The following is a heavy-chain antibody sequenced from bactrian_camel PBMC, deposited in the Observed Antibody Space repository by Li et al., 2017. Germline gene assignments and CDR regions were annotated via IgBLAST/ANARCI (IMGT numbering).Heavy chain of an antibody. CDR2: SDYDGTI. D-gene: IGHD7*01. V-gene: IGHV3S53*01. CDR3: AATQCARVMTGHSLSWRFLGVEYWCPSFDVGEICL. Sequence: HVQLVESGGGSVETGGSLRLSCASSGYSYRSNCLAWFRQRPEKAREVVATSDYDGTIIYADSVKGRFTISQNSAEHTAYLQMNGLKSEDTGRYECAATQCARVMTGHSLSWRFLGVEYWCPSFDVGEICLLGPGDPG. J-gene: IGHJ6*01. CDR1: GYSYRSNC.